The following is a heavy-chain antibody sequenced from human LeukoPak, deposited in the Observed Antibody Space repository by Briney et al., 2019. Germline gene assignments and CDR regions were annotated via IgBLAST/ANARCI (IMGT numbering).Heavy chain of an antibody. D-gene: IGHD6-6*01. CDR3: ARQVSRHGYFDY. CDR1: GGSISSTSHF. Sequence: SETLSLTCTVSGGSISSTSHFWGWIRQPPGRGLEWIGSIYYGGTTYYNPSLQSRVTVSVDTSRNEFSLKLTSVTAADRAVYYCARQVSRHGYFDYWGQGTLVTASS. V-gene: IGHV4-39*01. J-gene: IGHJ4*02. CDR2: IYYGGTT.